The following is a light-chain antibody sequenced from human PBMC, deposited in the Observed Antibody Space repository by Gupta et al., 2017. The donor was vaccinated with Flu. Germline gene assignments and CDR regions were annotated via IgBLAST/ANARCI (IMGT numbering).Light chain of an antibody. CDR2: NDN. CDR3: AAWDDSLTALSADGSLTGLWV. Sequence: KLYPHLPGTAPRLLIYNDNQRPSGVPDRFSGSKSGTSASLAIGGLQSEDEADYYCAAWDDSLTALSADGSLTGLWVFGGGTKLSVL. J-gene: IGLJ3*02. V-gene: IGLV1-44*01.